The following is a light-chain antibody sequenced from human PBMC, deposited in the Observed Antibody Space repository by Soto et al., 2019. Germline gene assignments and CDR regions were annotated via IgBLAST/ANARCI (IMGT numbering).Light chain of an antibody. CDR3: QQYGSSPYT. J-gene: IGKJ2*01. Sequence: EIVLTQSPGTLSLSPGERATLSCRASQSVSSSSLAWYQQKPGQAPRLLIYGPSSRATGIPDRFSGSGSGTDFTITISRLEPEDFAVFYCQQYGSSPYTFGQGTKVEIK. CDR1: QSVSSSS. CDR2: GPS. V-gene: IGKV3-20*01.